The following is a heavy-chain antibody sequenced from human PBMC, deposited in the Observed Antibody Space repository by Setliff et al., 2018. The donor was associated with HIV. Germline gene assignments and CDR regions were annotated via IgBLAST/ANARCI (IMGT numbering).Heavy chain of an antibody. Sequence: SETLSLTCTVSGGSISSASYFWGWIRQSPGRGLEWIGSVYYSGSTYYNPSLRSRITISVDMSKNQFSLKLNSVTAADTAIYYCARHRSYGDYDPNWFDPWGRGTLVTVSS. CDR3: ARHRSYGDYDPNWFDP. D-gene: IGHD4-17*01. CDR2: VYYSGST. J-gene: IGHJ5*02. V-gene: IGHV4-39*01. CDR1: GGSISSASYF.